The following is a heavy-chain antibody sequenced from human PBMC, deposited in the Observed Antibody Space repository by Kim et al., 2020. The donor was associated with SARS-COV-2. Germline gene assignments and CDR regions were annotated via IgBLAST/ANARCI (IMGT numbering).Heavy chain of an antibody. CDR3: AHIWQRAY. Sequence: GGSLRLSCATSGFPFSSWAMTWVRQAPGKGLEWVSGIVGSGDSTAYADSVKGRFTISRDNSRNMLYMKMNSLRADDTAVYYCAHIWQRAYWGQGTLVSIS. D-gene: IGHD6-25*01. J-gene: IGHJ4*02. CDR2: IVGSGDST. V-gene: IGHV3-23*01. CDR1: GFPFSSWA.